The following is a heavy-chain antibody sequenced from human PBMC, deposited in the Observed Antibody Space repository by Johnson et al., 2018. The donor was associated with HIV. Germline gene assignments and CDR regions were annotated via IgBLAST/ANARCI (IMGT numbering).Heavy chain of an antibody. J-gene: IGHJ3*02. Sequence: QEKLVESGGGVVQPGRSLRLSCAASGFTFSSYAMHWVRQAPGKGLEWVAVISYDGSNKYYADSVKGRFTISRDNSKTTMSLQMNSLRAEDTAVYYCARRGYSSSGGAFDIWGQGTMVTVSS. CDR3: ARRGYSSSGGAFDI. D-gene: IGHD6-6*01. CDR2: ISYDGSNK. V-gene: IGHV3-30-3*01. CDR1: GFTFSSYA.